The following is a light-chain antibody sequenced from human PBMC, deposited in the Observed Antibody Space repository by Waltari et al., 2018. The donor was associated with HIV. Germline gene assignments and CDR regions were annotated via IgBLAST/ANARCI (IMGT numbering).Light chain of an antibody. V-gene: IGKV3-20*01. CDR2: GVS. CDR3: QQHPIT. Sequence: IVLTQSPGTLPLSPGERATLSCRASQSVSRAYLAWYQQKPGQAPRRLIYGVSSRATGIPDRVSGSGSGTEFTLTSSRLESEGFAVYYCQQHPITFGQGTRLEIK. J-gene: IGKJ5*01. CDR1: QSVSRAY.